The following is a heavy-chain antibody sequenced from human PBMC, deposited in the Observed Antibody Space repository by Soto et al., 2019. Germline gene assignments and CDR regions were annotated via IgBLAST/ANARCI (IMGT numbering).Heavy chain of an antibody. CDR2: ISSSSTI. Sequence: GGSLRLSCAASGFTFSSYSMNWVRQAPGKGLEWVSYISSSSTIYYADSVKGRFTISRDNAKNSLYLQMNSLRAEDTAVYYCARGRDYYGSSFDYWGQGTLVTVSS. D-gene: IGHD3-10*01. CDR3: ARGRDYYGSSFDY. CDR1: GFTFSSYS. J-gene: IGHJ4*02. V-gene: IGHV3-48*01.